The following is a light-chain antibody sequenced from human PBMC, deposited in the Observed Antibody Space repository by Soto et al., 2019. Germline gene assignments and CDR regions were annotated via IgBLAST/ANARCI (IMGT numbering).Light chain of an antibody. CDR2: GVS. Sequence: EIVLTQSPATLSLSPAERATLSCRASQRLSASDIAWYQQKPGQAHKFLIYGVSSRATGIPARFSGSGSGTDFTLTISRLEPEDFAVYHCQQYGSSPLITFGQGTRLEIK. CDR1: QRLSASD. CDR3: QQYGSSPLIT. V-gene: IGKV3-20*01. J-gene: IGKJ5*01.